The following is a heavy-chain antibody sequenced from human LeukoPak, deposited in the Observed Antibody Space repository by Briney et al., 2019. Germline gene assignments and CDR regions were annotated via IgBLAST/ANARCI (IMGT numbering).Heavy chain of an antibody. V-gene: IGHV1-24*01. D-gene: IGHD1-26*01. J-gene: IGHJ4*02. CDR2: FDPEDGET. CDR1: GYTLTELS. Sequence: GASVKVSCKVSGYTLTELSMHWVRQAPGKGLEWMGGFDPEDGETIYARKFQGRVTMTEDTSTDTAYMELSSLRSEDTAVYYCATSGIVGATMGYWGQGTLVTVSS. CDR3: ATSGIVGATMGY.